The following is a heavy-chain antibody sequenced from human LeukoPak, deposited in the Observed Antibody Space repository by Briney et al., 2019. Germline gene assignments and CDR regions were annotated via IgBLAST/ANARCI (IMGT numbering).Heavy chain of an antibody. Sequence: SETLSLTCTVSGGSISSYYWSWIRQPPGKGLEWIGYIYYSGSTNYNPSLKSRVTISVDTSKNQFSLKLSSVTAADTAVYYCARGGRIAAAGFDYWGQGTLVTVSS. D-gene: IGHD6-13*01. CDR3: ARGGRIAAAGFDY. CDR2: IYYSGST. V-gene: IGHV4-59*01. CDR1: GGSISSYY. J-gene: IGHJ4*02.